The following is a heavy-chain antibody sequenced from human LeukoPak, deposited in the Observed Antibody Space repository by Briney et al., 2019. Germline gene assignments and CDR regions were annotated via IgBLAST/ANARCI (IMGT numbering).Heavy chain of an antibody. V-gene: IGHV4-61*02. D-gene: IGHD3-22*01. CDR2: IYTSGST. CDR1: GGSISSGSYY. Sequence: PSETLSLTCTVSGGSISSGSYYWSWIRQPAGKGLEWIGRIYTSGSTNYNPSLKSRVTISVDTSKNQFSLKLSSVTAADTAVYYCARVNYYDSSGYYFDYWGQGTLVTVSS. CDR3: ARVNYYDSSGYYFDY. J-gene: IGHJ4*02.